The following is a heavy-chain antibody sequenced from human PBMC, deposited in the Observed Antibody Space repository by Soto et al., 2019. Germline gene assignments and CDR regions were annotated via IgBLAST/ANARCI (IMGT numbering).Heavy chain of an antibody. CDR3: AKDRGSRVGDYDSSGYTDY. D-gene: IGHD3-22*01. J-gene: IGHJ4*02. V-gene: IGHV3-23*01. Sequence: EVQLLESGGGLVQPGGSLRLSCAASGFTFSSYAMSWVRQAPGKGLEWVSAISGSGGSTYYADSVKGRFTISRDNSKNTLYLQMNSLRAENTAVYFCAKDRGSRVGDYDSSGYTDYWGQGTLVTVSS. CDR1: GFTFSSYA. CDR2: ISGSGGST.